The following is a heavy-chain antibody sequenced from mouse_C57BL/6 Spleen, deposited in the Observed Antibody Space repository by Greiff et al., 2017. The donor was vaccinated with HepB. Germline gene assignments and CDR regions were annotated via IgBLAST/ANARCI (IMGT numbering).Heavy chain of an antibody. CDR2: INPNNGGT. CDR3: ARFGDYDMGAMDY. J-gene: IGHJ4*01. CDR1: GYTFTDYY. V-gene: IGHV1-26*01. Sequence: VQLQQSGPELVKPGASVKISCKASGYTFTDYYMNWVKQSHGKSLEWIGDINPNNGGTSYNQKFKGKATLTVDKSSSTAYMELRSLTSEDSAVYYCARFGDYDMGAMDYWGQGTSVTVSS. D-gene: IGHD2-4*01.